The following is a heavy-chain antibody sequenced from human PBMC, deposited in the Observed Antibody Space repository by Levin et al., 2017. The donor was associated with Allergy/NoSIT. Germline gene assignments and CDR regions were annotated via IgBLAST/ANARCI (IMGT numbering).Heavy chain of an antibody. Sequence: PGGSLRLSCVASGFSFGDYAMTWVRQAPGKGLEWVSVITGGGFNTYYGDSVKGRFTVSRDTSKNTLYLELNSLRAEDTAVYYCAKKQGGTSGFSFDVWGQGTTVTVSS. CDR3: AKKQGGTSGFSFDV. J-gene: IGHJ3*01. CDR2: ITGGGFNT. CDR1: GFSFGDYA. D-gene: IGHD1/OR15-1a*01. V-gene: IGHV3-23*01.